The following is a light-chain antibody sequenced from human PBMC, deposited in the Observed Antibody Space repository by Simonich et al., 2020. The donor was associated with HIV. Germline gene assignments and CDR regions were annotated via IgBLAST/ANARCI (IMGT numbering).Light chain of an antibody. V-gene: IGKV1-33*01. CDR1: HDISNY. CDR3: QQYDNLPLT. J-gene: IGKJ4*01. CDR2: DAA. Sequence: DIQMTQSPSSLSASVGDRVTITCQASHDISNYLNWYQQKPGKAPKLLLYDAANLETGVPSRFSGSGSGTDFTFTISSLQPEDIATYYCQQYDNLPLTFGGGTKVEIK.